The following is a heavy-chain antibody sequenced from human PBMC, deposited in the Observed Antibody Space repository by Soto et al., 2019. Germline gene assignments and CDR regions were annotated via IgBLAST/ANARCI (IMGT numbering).Heavy chain of an antibody. CDR3: AKFGSGWYDGPGGYYYYGMDV. CDR1: GFTFSSYA. Sequence: GGSLRLSCAASGFTFSSYAMSWVRQAPGKGLEWVSAISGSGGSTYYADSVKGRFTISRDNSKNTLYLQMNSLRAEDTAVYYCAKFGSGWYDGPGGYYYYGMDVWGQGTTVTVSS. CDR2: ISGSGGST. V-gene: IGHV3-23*01. J-gene: IGHJ6*02. D-gene: IGHD6-19*01.